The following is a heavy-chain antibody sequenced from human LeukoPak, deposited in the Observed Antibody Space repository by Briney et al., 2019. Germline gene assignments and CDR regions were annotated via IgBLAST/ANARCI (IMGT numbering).Heavy chain of an antibody. CDR3: ARDSGGLGRGSYYFDY. CDR2: IYYSGDT. J-gene: IGHJ4*02. V-gene: IGHV4-59*01. Sequence: SETLSLTCTVSGGSISGYYWSWIRQSPGKGLEWIGYIYYSGDTNYNPSLKSRVTISVDTSKNQFSLKLSSVTAADTAVYYCARDSGGLGRGSYYFDYWGQGTLVTVSS. D-gene: IGHD3-10*01. CDR1: GGSISGYY.